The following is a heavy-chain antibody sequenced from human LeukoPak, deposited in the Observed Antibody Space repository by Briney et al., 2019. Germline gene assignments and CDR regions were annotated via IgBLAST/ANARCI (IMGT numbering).Heavy chain of an antibody. CDR3: ARGVWSGYYMGPHQPAGY. Sequence: PGGSLRLSCAASGFSFSSYWMSWVRQAPGKGREWVANIKQDGSEKYYVDSVKGRLTVSRDNAKNSLYLQMNSLRAEDTAVYYCARGVWSGYYMGPHQPAGYWGQGTLVTVSS. V-gene: IGHV3-7*04. D-gene: IGHD3-3*01. CDR1: GFSFSSYW. J-gene: IGHJ4*02. CDR2: IKQDGSEK.